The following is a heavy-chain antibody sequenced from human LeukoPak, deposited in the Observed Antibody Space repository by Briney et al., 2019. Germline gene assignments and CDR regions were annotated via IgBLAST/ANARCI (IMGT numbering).Heavy chain of an antibody. V-gene: IGHV1-2*04. CDR2: INPNSGGT. D-gene: IGHD3-3*01. J-gene: IGHJ3*02. Sequence: ASVKVSCKASGYTFTGYYMHWVRQAPGQGLDWMGWINPNSGGTNYTQKFQGWVTMTRDTSISTAYMELSRLRSDDTAVYYCARAYQNYYDFWSGYFDAFDIWGQGTMVTVSS. CDR3: ARAYQNYYDFWSGYFDAFDI. CDR1: GYTFTGYY.